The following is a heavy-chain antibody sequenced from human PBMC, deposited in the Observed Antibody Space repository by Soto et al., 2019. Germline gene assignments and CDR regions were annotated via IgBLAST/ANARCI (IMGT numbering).Heavy chain of an antibody. CDR3: AKVSRKGSAIDFDY. Sequence: QVQLVQSGAELKKPGASVKVSCKASGYTFSNYDMTWVRQATGQGPEWIGWVTPNNGDTGYAQKFQGRITLTTDISTTTAYMELTSLRSEDKAIYYCAKVSRKGSAIDFDYWGQGTLITVSS. CDR1: GYTFSNYD. V-gene: IGHV1-8*01. D-gene: IGHD3-10*01. CDR2: VTPNNGDT. J-gene: IGHJ4*02.